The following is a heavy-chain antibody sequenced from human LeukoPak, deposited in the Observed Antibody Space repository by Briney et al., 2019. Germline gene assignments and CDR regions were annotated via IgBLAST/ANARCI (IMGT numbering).Heavy chain of an antibody. Sequence: GGSLRLSCAASGFTSSSYAMSWVRQAPGKGLEWVSAISGSGGSTYYADSVKGRFTISRDNSKNTLYLQMNSLRAEDTAVYYCAKVSLITIFGVPLLPIDYWGQGTLVTVSS. D-gene: IGHD3-3*01. CDR1: GFTSSSYA. V-gene: IGHV3-23*01. CDR3: AKVSLITIFGVPLLPIDY. CDR2: ISGSGGST. J-gene: IGHJ4*02.